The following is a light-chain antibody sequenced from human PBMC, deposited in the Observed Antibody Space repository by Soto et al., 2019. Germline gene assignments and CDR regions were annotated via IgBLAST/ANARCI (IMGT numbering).Light chain of an antibody. V-gene: IGLV2-14*01. CDR1: SSDVGGYNY. CDR3: CSYTGSSTLVYV. Sequence: QSALAQPASVSGSPGQSITISCTGISSDVGGYNYVSWYQQHPGKAPKLIIHDVSNRPSGVSNRFSGSKSGDTASLNISGLHAEDEADYYCCSYTGSSTLVYVFGTGTQLTVL. J-gene: IGLJ1*01. CDR2: DVS.